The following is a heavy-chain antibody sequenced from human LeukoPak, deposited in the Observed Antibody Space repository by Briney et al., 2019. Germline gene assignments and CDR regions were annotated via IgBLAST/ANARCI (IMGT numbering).Heavy chain of an antibody. CDR2: IRYDGSNK. CDR1: GFTFSSYG. J-gene: IGHJ3*02. Sequence: GSLRLSCAASGFTFSSYGMHWVRQAPGKGLEWVAFIRYDGSNKYYADSVKGRFTISRDNSKNTLCLQMNSLRAEDTAVYYCAKDGDYYDSSGHSDAFDIWGQGTMVTVSS. D-gene: IGHD3-22*01. CDR3: AKDGDYYDSSGHSDAFDI. V-gene: IGHV3-30*02.